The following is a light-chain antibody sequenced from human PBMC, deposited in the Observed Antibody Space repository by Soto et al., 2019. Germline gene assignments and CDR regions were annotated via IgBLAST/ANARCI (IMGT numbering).Light chain of an antibody. CDR2: KAS. CDR3: QQYNNWPLT. V-gene: IGKV1-5*03. J-gene: IGKJ4*01. Sequence: DIQITHSPSTLSASVLYRVTITCRASQSISSWLAWYQQKPGKAPKLLIYKASTLESGVPSNFSGSGSGTEFTLTISSLQSEDFAVYYCQQYNNWPLTFGGGTKVDIK. CDR1: QSISSW.